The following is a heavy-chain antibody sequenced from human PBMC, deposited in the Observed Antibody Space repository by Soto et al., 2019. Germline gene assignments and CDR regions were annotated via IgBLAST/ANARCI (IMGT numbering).Heavy chain of an antibody. Sequence: PGRSLRLSCAASGFTVSSNYMSWVRQASGKGLEWVSLIYSGGSTDYADSVKGRFTISRDNSKNTLYLQMNSLRAEDTAVYYCASPEGYWGQGTLVTGSS. V-gene: IGHV3-53*01. J-gene: IGHJ4*02. CDR1: GFTVSSNY. CDR2: IYSGGST. CDR3: ASPEGY.